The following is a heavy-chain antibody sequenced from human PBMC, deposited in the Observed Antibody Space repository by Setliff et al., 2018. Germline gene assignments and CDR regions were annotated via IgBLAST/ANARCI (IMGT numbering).Heavy chain of an antibody. D-gene: IGHD6-6*01. CDR3: ARMAVRVASRPSSPLDYYYYMDL. CDR1: GASINRDY. Sequence: SETLSLTCSVSGASINRDYWNWIRQPPGKGLEWIGYIYPDGTTNYNPPLKSRMTISLDMSKNQFSLTLRSLTAADTAVYYCARMAVRVASRPSSPLDYYYYMDLWGKGATVTVSS. J-gene: IGHJ6*03. CDR2: IYPDGTT. V-gene: IGHV4-4*08.